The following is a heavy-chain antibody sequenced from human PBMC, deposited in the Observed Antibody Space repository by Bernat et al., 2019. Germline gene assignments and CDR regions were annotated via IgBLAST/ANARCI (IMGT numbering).Heavy chain of an antibody. J-gene: IGHJ4*02. D-gene: IGHD3-10*01. V-gene: IGHV3-33*06. CDR3: AKVLVLWFGDYDY. CDR1: GFTFSSYG. Sequence: QVQLVESGGGVVQPGRSLRLSCAASGFTFSSYGMHWVRQAPGKGLEWVAVIWYDGSNKYYADSVKGRFTISRDNSKNTLYLQMNSLRAEDTAVYYCAKVLVLWFGDYDYWGQGTLVTVSS. CDR2: IWYDGSNK.